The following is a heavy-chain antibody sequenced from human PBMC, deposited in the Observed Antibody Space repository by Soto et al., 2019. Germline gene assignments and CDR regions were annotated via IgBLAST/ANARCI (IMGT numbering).Heavy chain of an antibody. Sequence: QVQLVQSGAEVKRPGASVKVSCKASGYSFTNYAFHWVRQAPGQGLEWMGWINGGNGNTKYSQNFQDRVTITRDTSASTAYVELSSLRSEDTAVYYCATIAAAGAPDSWGQGTLVTVSS. V-gene: IGHV1-3*01. CDR1: GYSFTNYA. CDR3: ATIAAAGAPDS. J-gene: IGHJ4*02. D-gene: IGHD6-25*01. CDR2: INGGNGNT.